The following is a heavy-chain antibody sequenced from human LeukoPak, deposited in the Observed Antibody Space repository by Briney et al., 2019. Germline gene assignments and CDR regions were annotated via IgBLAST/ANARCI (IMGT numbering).Heavy chain of an antibody. CDR2: IYYSGST. Sequence: SETLSLTCTVSGGSISSYYWSWIRQPPGKGLEWIGYIYYSGSTNYNPSLKSRVTISVDTSKNQFSLKLSSVTAADTAVYYCARSLVYYYGSSGYPPLDAFDIWGQGTMVTVSS. CDR3: ARSLVYYYGSSGYPPLDAFDI. D-gene: IGHD3-22*01. V-gene: IGHV4-59*01. CDR1: GGSISSYY. J-gene: IGHJ3*02.